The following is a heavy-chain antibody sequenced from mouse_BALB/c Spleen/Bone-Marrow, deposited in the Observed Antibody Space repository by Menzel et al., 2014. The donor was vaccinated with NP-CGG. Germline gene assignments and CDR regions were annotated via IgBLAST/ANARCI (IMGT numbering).Heavy chain of an antibody. CDR1: GNTFTRYY. CDR3: ARSCTRALHYAL. J-gene: IGHJ1*01. CDR2: IFPCNGTT. Sequence: VQLQQPGAELVKPGASVERSCKASGNTFTRYYINWVTQRPEKRLEWIGWIFPCNGTTSYNENFKGKAILTIDKSSSTVYMELNSLTFVYSTVSSCARSCTRALHYALWSSGT. D-gene: IGHD1-1*01. V-gene: IGHV1-75*01.